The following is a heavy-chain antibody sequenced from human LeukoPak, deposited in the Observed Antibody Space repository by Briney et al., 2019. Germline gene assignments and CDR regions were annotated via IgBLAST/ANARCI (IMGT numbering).Heavy chain of an antibody. J-gene: IGHJ4*01. CDR3: ARDRGAYCGGDCYLGFDY. CDR2: IAGSSGYI. V-gene: IGHV3-21*01. CDR1: GFTFNTYA. D-gene: IGHD2-21*02. Sequence: GGSLTLSCTVCGFTFNTYAMNWVRQAPGKGLDWVSSIAGSSGYISYADSVKGLFTISRDNAKKSLYLQMTSLTAEDTAVYYCARDRGAYCGGDCYLGFDYWGRGTLVTVSS.